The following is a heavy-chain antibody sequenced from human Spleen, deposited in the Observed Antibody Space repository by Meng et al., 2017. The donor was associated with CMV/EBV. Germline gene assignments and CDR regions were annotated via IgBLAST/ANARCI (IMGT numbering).Heavy chain of an antibody. CDR2: ITSSSNSI. Sequence: GESLKISCVASGFRFSDYSMNWVRQAPGKGLEWVSFITSSSNSIYYVDSVKGRFTISRDNAKDSLYLQMSSLRADDTAVYFCARGGSYYDSDDAVDIWGQGTMVTVSS. V-gene: IGHV3-48*04. D-gene: IGHD3-22*01. J-gene: IGHJ3*02. CDR1: GFRFSDYS. CDR3: ARGGSYYDSDDAVDI.